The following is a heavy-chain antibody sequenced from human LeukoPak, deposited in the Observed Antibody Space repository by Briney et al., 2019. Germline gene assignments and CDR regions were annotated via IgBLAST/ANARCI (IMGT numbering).Heavy chain of an antibody. V-gene: IGHV3-23*01. CDR3: AKDGLDCTGGSCYHYYYYYGLEV. D-gene: IGHD2-15*01. CDR1: GFTFRTYA. CDR2: ISGSGDGT. Sequence: PGGSLRLSCAASGFTFRTYAMNRVRQAPGKGLEWVSGISGSGDGTYYADSVQGRFTVSRDNSKNTLYLQMNSLRAEDTAIYYCAKDGLDCTGGSCYHYYYYYGLEVWGHGTAVAVSS. J-gene: IGHJ6*02.